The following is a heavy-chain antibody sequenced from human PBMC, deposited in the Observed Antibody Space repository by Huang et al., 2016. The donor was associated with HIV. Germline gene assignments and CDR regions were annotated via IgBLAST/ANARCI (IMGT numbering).Heavy chain of an antibody. Sequence: QVQLVQSGAEVKRPGASLKVSCKTSGFTFTNYGFSWVRQAPGQGLEWLGGVSENSGDIKYEVKCEGRVSMTKDTTSGTAYMELRRLTSDDTATYYCVRESLYFGDFLFDHWGQGTPVTVSA. D-gene: IGHD3-10*01. CDR2: VSENSGDI. V-gene: IGHV1-18*04. CDR1: GFTFTNYG. J-gene: IGHJ4*02. CDR3: VRESLYFGDFLFDH.